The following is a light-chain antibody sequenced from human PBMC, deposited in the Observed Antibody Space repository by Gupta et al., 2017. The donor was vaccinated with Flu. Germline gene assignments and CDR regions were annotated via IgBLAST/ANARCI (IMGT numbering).Light chain of an antibody. CDR1: QDIKNY. V-gene: IGKV1-33*01. CDR3: QQNDNLPFFT. CDR2: DAF. J-gene: IGKJ3*01. Sequence: SNLYESVGDRVTITCKASQDIKNYLDWYEQKQGEAPKLLIYDAFNWETGVQSRFSGSGYGRDXTFTISXRQQEDVAAYYCQQNDNLPFFTFGXGTKVDIK.